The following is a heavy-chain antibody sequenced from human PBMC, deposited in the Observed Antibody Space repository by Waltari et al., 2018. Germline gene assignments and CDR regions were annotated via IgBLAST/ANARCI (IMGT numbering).Heavy chain of an antibody. CDR1: GGTFSSYA. Sequence: QVQLVQSGAEVKKPGSSVKVSCKASGGTFSSYAISWVRQAPGQGLEWMGRINPNSGGTNYAQKFQGRVTMTRDTSISTAYMELSRLRSDDTAVYYCARDDYGDNVDYWGQGTLVTVSS. D-gene: IGHD4-17*01. CDR3: ARDDYGDNVDY. V-gene: IGHV1-2*06. J-gene: IGHJ4*02. CDR2: INPNSGGT.